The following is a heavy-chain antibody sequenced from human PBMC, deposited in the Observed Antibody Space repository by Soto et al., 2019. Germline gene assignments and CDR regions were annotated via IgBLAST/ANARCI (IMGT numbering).Heavy chain of an antibody. CDR2: IDKSAESA. J-gene: IGHJ4*02. V-gene: IGHV3-23*01. D-gene: IGHD2-8*02. Sequence: EVQLLDSGGGLVQPGGSLRLSCAASEFTFSSYAMSWVRQAPGKGLEWVSGIDKSAESAFYADSVKGRFTISRDNSKNTLYLQMNSLGVEDTAVYYCAKAGGVIDDTTVYRQIDYWGQGTLVTVSS. CDR1: EFTFSSYA. CDR3: AKAGGVIDDTTVYRQIDY.